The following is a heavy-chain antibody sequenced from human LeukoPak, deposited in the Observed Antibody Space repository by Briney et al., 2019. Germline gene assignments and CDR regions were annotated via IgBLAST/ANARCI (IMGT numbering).Heavy chain of an antibody. CDR3: AREAGYSDY. Sequence: GGSLRLSCAASGFTFSDYWMSWMRQAPGKGLEWVANIKQDGSEKYYVDSVKGRFTISRDNAKNSLYLQMNSLRAEDTAVYYCAREAGYSDYWGQGTLVTVSS. CDR2: IKQDGSEK. V-gene: IGHV3-7*01. J-gene: IGHJ4*02. CDR1: GFTFSDYW.